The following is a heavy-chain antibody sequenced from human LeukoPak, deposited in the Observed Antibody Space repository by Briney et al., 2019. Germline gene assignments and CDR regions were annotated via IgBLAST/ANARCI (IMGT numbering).Heavy chain of an antibody. V-gene: IGHV3-30*18. J-gene: IGHJ6*02. CDR1: GFTFSSYG. Sequence: PGRSLRLSCAASGFTFSSYGMHWVRQAPGKGLEWVAVISYDGSNKYYADSVKGRFTISRDNSKNTLYLQMNSLRAEDTAVYYCAKDRIAPIFGESYYYYGMDVWGQGTTVTVSS. CDR3: AKDRIAPIFGESYYYYGMDV. CDR2: ISYDGSNK. D-gene: IGHD3-3*01.